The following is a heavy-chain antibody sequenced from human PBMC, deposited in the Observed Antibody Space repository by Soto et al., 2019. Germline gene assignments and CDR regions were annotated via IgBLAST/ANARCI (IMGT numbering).Heavy chain of an antibody. CDR2: IYWDGDR. Sequence: QITLKESGPTLVEPTQTLTLTCTFSGFSLSTSGAAVGWIRQPPGRALEWLALIYWDGDRRYNPSLQSRLTIDKDTSRNQVALTLTSVDPADTATYYCAHRATMTIFGLIIDNGVWFDPWGQGTLVIVSS. CDR1: GFSLSTSGAA. J-gene: IGHJ5*02. D-gene: IGHD3-3*01. CDR3: AHRATMTIFGLIIDNGVWFDP. V-gene: IGHV2-5*02.